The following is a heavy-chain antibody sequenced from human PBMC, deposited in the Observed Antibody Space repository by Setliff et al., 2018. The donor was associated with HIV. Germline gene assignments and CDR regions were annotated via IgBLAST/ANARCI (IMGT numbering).Heavy chain of an antibody. CDR2: ISHSGNT. V-gene: IGHV4-59*11. CDR1: GDSINTHY. D-gene: IGHD1-26*01. CDR3: ARGTVGAGASFP. J-gene: IGHJ5*02. Sequence: SETLSLTCTVSGDSINTHYWSWIRQPPGKGLEWIGCISHSGNTNFNPSLNSRVTISLDTSKNQFSLGLTSLTAADTAIYYCARGTVGAGASFPWGRGILVTVSS.